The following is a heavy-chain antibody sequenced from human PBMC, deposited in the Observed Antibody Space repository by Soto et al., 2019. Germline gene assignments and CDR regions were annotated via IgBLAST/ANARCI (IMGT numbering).Heavy chain of an antibody. D-gene: IGHD2-2*01. CDR1: GCTCSGYG. CDR3: ARDNATSSLLYYYYSGMDV. J-gene: IGHJ6*02. V-gene: IGHV3-30-3*01. CDR2: ISYDGSNK. Sequence: GGLLRLPWGAAGCTCSGYGGRWVRQAPGKGLEWVAVISYDGSNKYYADSVKGRFTISRDNSKNTLYLQMNSLRAEDTAVYYCARDNATSSLLYYYYSGMDVWGQGTTVTVSS.